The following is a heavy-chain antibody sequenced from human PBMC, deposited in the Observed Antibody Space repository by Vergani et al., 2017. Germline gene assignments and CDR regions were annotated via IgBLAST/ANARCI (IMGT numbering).Heavy chain of an antibody. CDR2: IYDSGDT. Sequence: QVQLQESGPGLVKPSETLSLTCSVSGDSMNTYYWTWIRQPPGKGLEWIGYIYDSGDTKYNPSLKSRITMSLDTSKNQFSLNLYSVTAADTAVYYCARDSSWTGNWFDPWGQGTLVTVSS. V-gene: IGHV4-59*01. CDR1: GDSMNTYY. CDR3: ARDSSWTGNWFDP. D-gene: IGHD6-13*01. J-gene: IGHJ5*02.